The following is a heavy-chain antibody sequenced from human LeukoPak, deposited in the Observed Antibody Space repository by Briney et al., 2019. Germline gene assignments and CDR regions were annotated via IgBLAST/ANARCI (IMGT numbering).Heavy chain of an antibody. V-gene: IGHV4-39*07. CDR1: GGSISSSSYY. J-gene: IGHJ4*02. Sequence: SETLSLTCTVSGGSISSSSYYWGWIRQPPGKGLEWIGSIYYSGSTYYNPSLKSRVTISVDTSKNQFSLKLSSVTAADTAVYYCARELVNSSSSVVDYWGQGTLVTVSS. CDR2: IYYSGST. D-gene: IGHD6-6*01. CDR3: ARELVNSSSSVVDY.